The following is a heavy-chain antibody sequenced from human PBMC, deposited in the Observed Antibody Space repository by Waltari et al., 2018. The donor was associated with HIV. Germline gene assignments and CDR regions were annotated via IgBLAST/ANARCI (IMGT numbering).Heavy chain of an antibody. Sequence: QLQESGPGLVKPSQTLSLTCTVSAGPISSGSYHWSWIRQPAGKGLEWIGRLYTSGSTDYNPSLKSRATISGDTSKNQFSLKLSSVTAADTAVYYCARGVVGGYDLGNNWFDPWGQGTLVTVSS. J-gene: IGHJ5*02. CDR3: ARGVVGGYDLGNNWFDP. CDR1: AGPISSGSYH. CDR2: LYTSGST. D-gene: IGHD5-12*01. V-gene: IGHV4-61*02.